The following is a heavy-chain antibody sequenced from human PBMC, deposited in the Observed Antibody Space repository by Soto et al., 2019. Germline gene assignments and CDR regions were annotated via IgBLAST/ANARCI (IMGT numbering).Heavy chain of an antibody. CDR1: GFSLTTDRVG. CDR3: AHPYCRRSLS. D-gene: IGHD2-15*01. CDR2: IYWDDSK. J-gene: IGHJ5*02. V-gene: IGHV2-5*02. Sequence: QITLKESGPTLVKPTQTLTLTCTFSGFSLTTDRVGVGWLRQPPGEALEWLVVIYWDDSKTYRPSLESRLTITTHTSKNQVPLTMTTTDSLDTATYYCAHPYCRRSLSWGQGTLVTVSS.